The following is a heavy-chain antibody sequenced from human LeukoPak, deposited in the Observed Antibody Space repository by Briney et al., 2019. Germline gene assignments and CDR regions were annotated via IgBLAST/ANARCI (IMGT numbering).Heavy chain of an antibody. CDR3: ARRDMSKAGFDY. J-gene: IGHJ4*02. CDR2: IYHSGST. Sequence: SETLSLTCAVSGYSISSGYYWGWIRQPPGKGLEWIGSIYHSGSTYYNPSLKSRVTISVDTSKNQFSLKLSSVTAADTAVYYCARRDMSKAGFDYWGQGTLVTVSS. CDR1: GYSISSGYY. D-gene: IGHD6-19*01. V-gene: IGHV4-38-2*01.